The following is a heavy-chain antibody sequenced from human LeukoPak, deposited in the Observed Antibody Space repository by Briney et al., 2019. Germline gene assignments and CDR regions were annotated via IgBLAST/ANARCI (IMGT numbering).Heavy chain of an antibody. CDR2: IYPGDSDT. Sequence: GESLKISCKGSGDTFTSYWIGWVRQMPGKGLEWMGIIYPGDSDTRYSPSFQGQVTISADKSISTAYLQWSSLKASDTATYYCARYSGYCSSTSCYPSFFDYWGQGTLVTVSS. V-gene: IGHV5-51*01. CDR3: ARYSGYCSSTSCYPSFFDY. J-gene: IGHJ4*02. D-gene: IGHD2-2*01. CDR1: GDTFTSYW.